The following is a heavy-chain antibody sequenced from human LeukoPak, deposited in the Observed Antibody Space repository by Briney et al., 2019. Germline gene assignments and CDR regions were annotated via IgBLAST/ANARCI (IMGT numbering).Heavy chain of an antibody. V-gene: IGHV1-18*01. J-gene: IGHJ4*02. CDR3: ARDTLLGYCSGGSCYSEDY. CDR2: ISAYNGNT. Sequence: ASVKVSCKASGYTFTSYGISWVRQAPGQGLEWMGWISAYNGNTNYAQKLQGRVTMTTDTSTSTAYMELRSLRSDDTAVYYCARDTLLGYCSGGSCYSEDYWGQGTLATVSS. CDR1: GYTFTSYG. D-gene: IGHD2-15*01.